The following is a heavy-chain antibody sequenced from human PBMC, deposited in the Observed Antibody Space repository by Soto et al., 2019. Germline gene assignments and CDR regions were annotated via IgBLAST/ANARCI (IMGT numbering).Heavy chain of an antibody. V-gene: IGHV3-23*01. J-gene: IGHJ4*02. D-gene: IGHD3-3*01. CDR1: GFTFSSYA. Sequence: GGSLRLSCAASGFTFSSYAMSWVRQAPGKGLEWVSAISGSGGSTYYADSVKGRFTISRDNSKNTLYLQMNSLRAEDTAVYYCAKYMYYDFWSGGGMGYWGQGTLVTVSS. CDR2: ISGSGGST. CDR3: AKYMYYDFWSGGGMGY.